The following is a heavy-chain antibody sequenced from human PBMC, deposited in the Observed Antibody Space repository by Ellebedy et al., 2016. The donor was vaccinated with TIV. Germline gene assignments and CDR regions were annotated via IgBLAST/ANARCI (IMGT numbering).Heavy chain of an antibody. Sequence: PGGSLRLSCAASGLTFDDYAMHWVWQAPGKGLEWVSGISWNSGSIGYADSVKGRFTISRDNAKNSLYLQMNSLRAEDTALYYCAKVHPPLRGLGESTTHFDYWGQGTLVTVSS. J-gene: IGHJ4*02. D-gene: IGHD3-16*01. V-gene: IGHV3-9*01. CDR3: AKVHPPLRGLGESTTHFDY. CDR2: ISWNSGSI. CDR1: GLTFDDYA.